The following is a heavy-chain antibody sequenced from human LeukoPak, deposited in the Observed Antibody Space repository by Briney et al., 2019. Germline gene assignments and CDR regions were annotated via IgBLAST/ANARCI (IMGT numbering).Heavy chain of an antibody. CDR2: INPNSGGT. J-gene: IGHJ4*02. Sequence: ASVKVSCKASGYTFTGHYMHWVRQAPGQGLEWMGWINPNSGGTNYAQKFQGRVTMTRDTSISTAYMELSRLRSDDTAVYYCARDKNTAIPYWGQGTLVTVSS. CDR3: ARDKNTAIPY. V-gene: IGHV1-2*02. D-gene: IGHD5-18*01. CDR1: GYTFTGHY.